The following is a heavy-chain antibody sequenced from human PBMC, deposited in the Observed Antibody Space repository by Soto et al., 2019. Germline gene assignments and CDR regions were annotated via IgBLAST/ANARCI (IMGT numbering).Heavy chain of an antibody. D-gene: IGHD4-17*01. CDR3: ARDYYAYGETRYDYYMDV. CDR2: IYSGGST. J-gene: IGHJ6*03. CDR1: GFTVSSND. Sequence: EVQLVESGGGLVQPGGSLRLSCAASGFTVSSNDMSWVRQTPGKGLEWAAVIYSGGSTDYADSVKRRFTISRDNSKNTLYLQMNSLRADDTAVYYCARDYYAYGETRYDYYMDVWRKGTTVTASS. V-gene: IGHV3-66*01.